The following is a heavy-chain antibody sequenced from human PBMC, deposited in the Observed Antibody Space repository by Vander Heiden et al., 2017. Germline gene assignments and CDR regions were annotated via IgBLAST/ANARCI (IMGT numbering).Heavy chain of an antibody. D-gene: IGHD3-10*01. CDR3: TRDPSLLWFGELLHFDY. CDR2: ISTTSNYI. V-gene: IGHV3-21*01. J-gene: IGHJ4*02. CDR1: GFTFSSHS. Sequence: EVQLVESVGGLVKPGGSLRLSCEASGFTFSSHSMNWVRQAPGKGLEWVSSISTTSNYIYYADSVKGRFTISRDNANNSLYLQMNSLRAEDTAVYYCTRDPSLLWFGELLHFDYWGQGTLVTVSS.